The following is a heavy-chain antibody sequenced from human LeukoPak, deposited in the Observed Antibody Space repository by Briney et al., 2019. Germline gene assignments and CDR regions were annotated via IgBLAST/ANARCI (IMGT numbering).Heavy chain of an antibody. CDR3: VKQDTGSYLGGY. D-gene: IGHD1-26*01. V-gene: IGHV3-74*01. Sequence: GGSLRLSCAASGFTFSGYWMHWVRQVPGKGLVWISYISDDGRSKGYADSVQGRFTISRDNAKNTLSLQMNSLRVDDTAVYYCVKQDTGSYLGGYWGQGTLVTASS. CDR1: GFTFSGYW. CDR2: ISDDGRSK. J-gene: IGHJ4*02.